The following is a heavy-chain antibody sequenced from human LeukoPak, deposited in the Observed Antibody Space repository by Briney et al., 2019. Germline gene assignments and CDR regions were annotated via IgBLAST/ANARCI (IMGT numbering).Heavy chain of an antibody. CDR2: ISAYNGNT. CDR1: GYTFTSYG. Sequence: AASVKVSCKASGYTFTSYGISWVRQAPGQGLEWMGWISAYNGNTNYAQKLQGRVTMTTDTSTSTAYMELRSLRSDDTAVYYCARHHQWSGYCLFDYWGQGTLVTVSS. J-gene: IGHJ4*02. CDR3: ARHHQWSGYCLFDY. V-gene: IGHV1-18*01. D-gene: IGHD3-3*01.